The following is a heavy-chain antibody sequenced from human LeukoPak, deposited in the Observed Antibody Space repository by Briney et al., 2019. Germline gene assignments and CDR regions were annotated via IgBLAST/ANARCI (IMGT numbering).Heavy chain of an antibody. D-gene: IGHD2-2*02. Sequence: ETLSLTCTVSGGSISSYYWSWIRQPAGKGLEWIGRIYTSGSTNYNPSLKSRVTMSVDTSKNQFSLKLSSVTAADTAVYYRARDIVVVPAAIRGISWFDPWGQGTLVTVSS. V-gene: IGHV4-4*07. CDR2: IYTSGST. J-gene: IGHJ5*02. CDR1: GGSISSYY. CDR3: ARDIVVVPAAIRGISWFDP.